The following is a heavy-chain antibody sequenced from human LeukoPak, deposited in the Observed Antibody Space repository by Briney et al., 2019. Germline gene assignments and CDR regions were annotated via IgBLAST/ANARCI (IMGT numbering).Heavy chain of an antibody. Sequence: GESLRLSCAASVFTFSSYGMSWVREAPWKGLEWVANIKQDGSEKYYVDSVKGRFTISRDNAKNSLYLQMNSLRAEDTAVYYCARDTAAWDYWGQGTLVTVSS. D-gene: IGHD4-17*01. J-gene: IGHJ4*02. CDR3: ARDTAAWDY. V-gene: IGHV3-7*01. CDR1: VFTFSSYG. CDR2: IKQDGSEK.